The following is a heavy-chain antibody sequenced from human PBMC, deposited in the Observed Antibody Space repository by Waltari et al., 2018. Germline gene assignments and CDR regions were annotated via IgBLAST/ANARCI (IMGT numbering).Heavy chain of an antibody. CDR2: VSFDGTNK. J-gene: IGHJ5*02. V-gene: IGHV3-30-3*02. D-gene: IGHD3-16*01. CDR3: AKADFKWDVGGRWLGP. Sequence: VRQAPDKGLEWVAVVSFDGTNKYYADSVTGRFTISRDNSKNTLYLQMNSLGPEDTAIYYCAKADFKWDVGGRWLGPWGQGTLVTVSS.